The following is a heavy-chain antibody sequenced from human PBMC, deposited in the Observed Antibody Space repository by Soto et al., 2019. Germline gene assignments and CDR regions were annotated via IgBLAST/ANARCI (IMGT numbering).Heavy chain of an antibody. CDR1: GGTFSSYA. Sequence: ASVKVSCKASGGTFSSYAISWVRQAPGRGLEWMGGIIPIFGTANYAQKFQGRVTITADESTSTAYMELSSLRSEDTAVYYCARDRDDSSGYYYFMGWGQGTLVTVSS. J-gene: IGHJ4*02. CDR2: IIPIFGTA. CDR3: ARDRDDSSGYYYFMG. D-gene: IGHD3-22*01. V-gene: IGHV1-69*13.